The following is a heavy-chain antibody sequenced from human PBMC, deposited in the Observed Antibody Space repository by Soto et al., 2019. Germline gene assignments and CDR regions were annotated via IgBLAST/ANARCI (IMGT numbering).Heavy chain of an antibody. D-gene: IGHD6-6*01. J-gene: IGHJ4*02. Sequence: PGGSLRLSCAASGFTFSSYAMSWVRQAPGKGLEWVSDISGSGGSTYYADSVKGRFTISRDNSKNTLYLQMNSLRAEDTAVYYCAKATTKYSSSSFVTSHFDYCGQGTLVTVSS. CDR1: GFTFSSYA. CDR2: ISGSGGST. CDR3: AKATTKYSSSSFVTSHFDY. V-gene: IGHV3-23*01.